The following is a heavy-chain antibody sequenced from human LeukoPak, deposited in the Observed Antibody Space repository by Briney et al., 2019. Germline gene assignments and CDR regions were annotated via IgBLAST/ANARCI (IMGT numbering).Heavy chain of an antibody. D-gene: IGHD3-9*01. V-gene: IGHV3-11*01. CDR3: ARAPGDSSGYH. CDR1: GFRLSEYY. Sequence: PGGSLRLSCAASGFRLSEYYMSWVRQAPGKGLQWVSYISSRGSTIYYADSVKGRFTISRDNAKNSLFPQMNSLRAEDTAVYYCARAPGDSSGYHWGQGTLVTVSS. CDR2: ISSRGSTI. J-gene: IGHJ4*02.